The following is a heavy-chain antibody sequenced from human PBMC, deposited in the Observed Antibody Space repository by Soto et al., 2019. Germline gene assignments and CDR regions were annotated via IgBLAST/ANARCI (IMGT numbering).Heavy chain of an antibody. J-gene: IGHJ6*02. CDR3: ASGSEGPASRAFDV. D-gene: IGHD2-2*01. CDR2: INHSGST. Sequence: GPGPAFSSETLSLTCAVYGGSFSGYYWSWIRQPPGKGLEWIGEINHSGSTNYNPSLKSRVTISVDTSKNQFSLKLSSVTAADTAVYYCASGSEGPASRAFDVWGQGTTVTVSS. CDR1: GGSFSGYY. V-gene: IGHV4-34*01.